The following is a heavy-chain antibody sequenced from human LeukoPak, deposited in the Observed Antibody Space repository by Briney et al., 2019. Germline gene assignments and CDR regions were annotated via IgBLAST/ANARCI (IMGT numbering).Heavy chain of an antibody. CDR3: VRDLTLYSSGWYDAFDI. D-gene: IGHD6-19*01. V-gene: IGHV3-7*01. Sequence: PGGSLRLSCAASGSTFSSYWMNWVRQAPGKGLEWVANIKQDGSEKYYLDSVKGRFTISRDNAKNSLYLQMNSLRVEDTAVYYCVRDLTLYSSGWYDAFDIWGQGTMVTVSS. J-gene: IGHJ3*02. CDR1: GSTFSSYW. CDR2: IKQDGSEK.